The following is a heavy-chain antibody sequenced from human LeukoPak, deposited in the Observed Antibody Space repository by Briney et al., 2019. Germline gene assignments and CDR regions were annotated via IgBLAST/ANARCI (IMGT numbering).Heavy chain of an antibody. D-gene: IGHD5-12*01. CDR3: ARGGYAPGNWFDP. CDR2: MNPNSGNT. Sequence: ASVKVSCKASGYTFTGYYMHWVRQAPGQGLEWMGWMNPNSGNTGYAQKFQGRVTMTRDTSTSTVYMELSSLRSEDTAVYYCARGGYAPGNWFDPWGQGTLVTVSS. J-gene: IGHJ5*02. V-gene: IGHV1-8*02. CDR1: GYTFTGYY.